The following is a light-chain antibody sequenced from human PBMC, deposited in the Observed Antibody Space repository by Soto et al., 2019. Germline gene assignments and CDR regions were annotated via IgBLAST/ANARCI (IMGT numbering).Light chain of an antibody. CDR3: QHYNNWLGT. CDR2: GAS. Sequence: EIVLTQSLATLSLSPGERATLSCRASQSVSSYLAWYQQKPGQAPRLLIYGASTRATGIPDRFSGSGSGTEFTLTISSLQSEDFAVYYCQHYNNWLGTFGGGTKVDIK. V-gene: IGKV3-15*01. J-gene: IGKJ4*01. CDR1: QSVSSY.